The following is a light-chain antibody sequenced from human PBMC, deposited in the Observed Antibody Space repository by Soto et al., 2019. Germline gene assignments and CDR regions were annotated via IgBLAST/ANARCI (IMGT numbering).Light chain of an antibody. CDR2: AAS. V-gene: IGKV1-39*01. J-gene: IGKJ5*01. Sequence: DIQMTQSPSSLSASVGDRVTITCRASQNINNFLNWYQQKPGKAPKLLIYAASNLQSGVPSRFSGSGSGTDFTLTISSLQPEDFSTYFCQQSLSTPRITFGLGTRLEIK. CDR1: QNINNF. CDR3: QQSLSTPRIT.